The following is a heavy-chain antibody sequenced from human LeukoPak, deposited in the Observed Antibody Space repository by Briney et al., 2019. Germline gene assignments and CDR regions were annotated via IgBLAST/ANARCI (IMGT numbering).Heavy chain of an antibody. J-gene: IGHJ4*02. CDR1: GFTFSDYW. V-gene: IGHV3-7*01. Sequence: EGSLRLSCAVSGFTFSDYWVTWVRQTPGKGLEFVANINQDGSVKNYVGSVKGRFTISRDNAKNSLYLQMSSLRVDDTAIYYCARDPGFSSFDYWGQGALVTVSS. CDR2: INQDGSVK. D-gene: IGHD2-2*01. CDR3: ARDPGFSSFDY.